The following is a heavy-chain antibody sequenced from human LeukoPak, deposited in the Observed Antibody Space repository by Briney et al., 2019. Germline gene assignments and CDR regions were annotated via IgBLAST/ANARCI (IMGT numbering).Heavy chain of an antibody. CDR2: IRSNGENA. CDR1: GFAFSTLP. J-gene: IGHJ4*02. D-gene: IGHD6-19*01. CDR3: VKTRVGGGWYGYYLDY. V-gene: IGHV3-64D*09. Sequence: GGSLRLPCSVSGFAFSTLPMHWVRQAPGKGLDYVSVIRSNGENADYADSVKGRFTISRDNSKNTLYLHMSSLRPEDTAVYYCVKTRVGGGWYGYYLDYWGQGTLVTVSS.